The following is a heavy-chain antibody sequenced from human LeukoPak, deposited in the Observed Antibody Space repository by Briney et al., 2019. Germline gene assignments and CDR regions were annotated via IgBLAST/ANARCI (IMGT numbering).Heavy chain of an antibody. CDR3: ARDPTYYDILTGYPHGAWFDP. D-gene: IGHD3-9*01. CDR2: IYTSGST. CDR1: GGSISSYY. Sequence: SETLSLTCTVSGGSISSYYWSWIRQPAGKGLEWIGRIYTSGSTNYNPSLKSRVTMSVDTSKNQFSLKLSSVTAADTAVYYCARDPTYYDILTGYPHGAWFDPWGQGTLVTVSS. V-gene: IGHV4-4*07. J-gene: IGHJ5*02.